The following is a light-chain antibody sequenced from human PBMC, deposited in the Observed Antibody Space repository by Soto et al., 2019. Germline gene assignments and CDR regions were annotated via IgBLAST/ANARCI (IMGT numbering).Light chain of an antibody. CDR1: HSVSSSY. J-gene: IGKJ1*01. V-gene: IGKV3-20*01. CDR2: GSS. Sequence: EIGLTQSPGTLSLSPGERATLSCSAIHSVSSSYLARSQQKPGQAPMLLIYGSSSMATGIPDRFSGSGSGTAFTLTISRLEPEDFAVYYCQQYGSSPPRTFGQGTKVEIK. CDR3: QQYGSSPPRT.